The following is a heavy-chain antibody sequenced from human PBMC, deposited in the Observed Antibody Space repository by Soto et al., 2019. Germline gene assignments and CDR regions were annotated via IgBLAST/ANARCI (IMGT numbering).Heavy chain of an antibody. J-gene: IGHJ3*02. Sequence: SETLSLTYTVSGGSISYYYWSWIRQPPGKGLEWIGYIYHSGSTDYNPSLKSRVTISVDTSKNQFSLELSSVTAADTAMYYCARDRGVSSGPTLEYVFDIWGQGTMVTVSS. D-gene: IGHD3-22*01. CDR2: IYHSGST. V-gene: IGHV4-59*01. CDR1: GGSISYYY. CDR3: ARDRGVSSGPTLEYVFDI.